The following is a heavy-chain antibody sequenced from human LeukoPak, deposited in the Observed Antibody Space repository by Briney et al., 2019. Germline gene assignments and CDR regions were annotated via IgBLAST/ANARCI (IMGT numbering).Heavy chain of an antibody. J-gene: IGHJ4*02. CDR3: ARDTYHFGSGSYPSFDY. D-gene: IGHD3-10*01. V-gene: IGHV1-18*01. CDR2: ISAYNGNT. CDR1: GGTFSSYG. Sequence: ASVKVSCKASGGTFSSYGISWVRQAPGQGLEWMGWISAYNGNTNYAQRLQGRVTMTTDTSTNTAYMELRSLRSDDTAVYYCARDTYHFGSGSYPSFDYWGQGTLVTVSS.